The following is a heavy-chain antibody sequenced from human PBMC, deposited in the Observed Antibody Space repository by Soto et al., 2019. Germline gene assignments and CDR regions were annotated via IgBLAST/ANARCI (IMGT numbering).Heavy chain of an antibody. CDR2: IYWDDDK. J-gene: IGHJ4*02. Sequence: ITLKESGPTLVKPTQTLTLTCTFYGFSLSTSGVGVGWIRQPPGKALEWLALIYWDDDKRYSPSLKSRLTSTKDISKNQMVLTSTNMEPVGTATYYCAHKPGYISSWYSFVYGGQETLVTVSS. CDR3: AHKPGYISSWYSFVY. CDR1: GFSLSTSGVG. V-gene: IGHV2-5*02. D-gene: IGHD6-13*01.